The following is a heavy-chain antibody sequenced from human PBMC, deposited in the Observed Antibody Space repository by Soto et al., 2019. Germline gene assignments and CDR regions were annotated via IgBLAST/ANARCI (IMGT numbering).Heavy chain of an antibody. CDR3: ARGRDGLLEWLNDD. Sequence: QVQLQQWGAGLLKPSETLSLTCAVSGGSFNSYYWTWIRQSPGKGLEWIGEVNSGGNSVYNPSLTSRVTISLDTSKNQFSLELNSVTAADTAVDNCARGRDGLLEWLNDDWGQGALVTVSS. V-gene: IGHV4-34*01. D-gene: IGHD3-3*01. CDR1: GGSFNSYY. J-gene: IGHJ4*02. CDR2: VNSGGNS.